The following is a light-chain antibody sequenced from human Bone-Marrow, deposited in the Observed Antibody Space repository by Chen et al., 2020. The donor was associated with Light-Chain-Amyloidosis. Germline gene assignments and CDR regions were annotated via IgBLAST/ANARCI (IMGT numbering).Light chain of an antibody. J-gene: IGKJ5*01. CDR3: QQRSNWPIT. Sequence: EIVLTQSPATLSLSPGERGTLSCRASQSVNNYLAWYQQKPGQAPRLLIYDASNRATGIPARFSVSGSVTGFTLTISRLEPEDFAVYYCQQRSNWPITFGQGTRLEIK. CDR2: DAS. CDR1: QSVNNY. V-gene: IGKV3-11*01.